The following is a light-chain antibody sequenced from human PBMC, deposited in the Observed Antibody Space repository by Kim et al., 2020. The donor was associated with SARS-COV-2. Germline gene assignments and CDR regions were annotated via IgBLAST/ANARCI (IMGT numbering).Light chain of an antibody. CDR1: SLRSYY. J-gene: IGLJ3*02. CDR2: CKN. CDR3: NSRDTSG. Sequence: AVSVALGQTVRITCQGDSLRSYYASWYQQKPGQAPVLVFYCKNNRPSGIPDRFSGSSSGNTASLTITGAQAEDEADYYCNSRDTSGFGGGTQLTVL. V-gene: IGLV3-19*01.